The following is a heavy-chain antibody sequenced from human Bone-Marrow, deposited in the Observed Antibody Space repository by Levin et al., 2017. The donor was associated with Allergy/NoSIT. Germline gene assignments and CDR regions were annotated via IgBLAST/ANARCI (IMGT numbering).Heavy chain of an antibody. D-gene: IGHD2-8*01. Sequence: ASVKVSCKVSGHTLTDLSMHWVRQAPGKGLEWMGGYDPEIGETIYAQKFQGRVTMTEDTSADTAYMELSGLRSEDTAVYYCAIDTAVYYYGMDVWGQGTTVTVSS. V-gene: IGHV1-24*01. J-gene: IGHJ6*02. CDR1: GHTLTDLS. CDR2: YDPEIGET. CDR3: AIDTAVYYYGMDV.